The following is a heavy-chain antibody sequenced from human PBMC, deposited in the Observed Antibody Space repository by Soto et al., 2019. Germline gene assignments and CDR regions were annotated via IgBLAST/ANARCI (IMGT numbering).Heavy chain of an antibody. D-gene: IGHD4-17*01. CDR1: GGSISSGFW. CDR3: ARVSRTVGLDY. V-gene: IGHV4-4*02. J-gene: IGHJ4*02. Sequence: QVHLQASDPGLVKPSETLSLTCVVSGGSISSGFWWTWVRQSPGKGLEWLGEVSHSGSTEDNPSLKSRVTLSVDKSNNRMSLYMTSVTAADTGVYYCARVSRTVGLDYWGQGTLVTVSS. CDR2: VSHSGST.